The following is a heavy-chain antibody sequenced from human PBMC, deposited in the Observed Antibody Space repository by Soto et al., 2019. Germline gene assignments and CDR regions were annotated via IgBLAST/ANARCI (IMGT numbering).Heavy chain of an antibody. CDR3: ASDCGEGGSSSAFDY. D-gene: IGHD6-6*01. CDR2: INPNSGGT. CDR1: GYTFTGYY. J-gene: IGHJ4*02. Sequence: QVQLVQSGAEVKKPGASVKVSCKASGYTFTGYYMHWVRQAPGQGLAWMGWINPNSGGTNYAQKFQGWVTMTRDTSISTAYMELSRLRSDDTAVYYCASDCGEGGSSSAFDYWGQGTLVTVSS. V-gene: IGHV1-2*04.